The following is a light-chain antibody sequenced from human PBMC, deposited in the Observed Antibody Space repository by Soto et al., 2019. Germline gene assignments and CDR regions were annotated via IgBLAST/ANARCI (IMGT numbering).Light chain of an antibody. CDR1: QSISSW. J-gene: IGKJ3*01. CDR3: QQDNSYSLCT. Sequence: DIQMTQSPSTLSASVGDRVTITCRASQSISSWLAWYQQKPGKAPKLLIYDASSLESGVPSRFSGSGSGTEFALTISSLQPDDFATYYCQQDNSYSLCTFGPGTKVDIK. V-gene: IGKV1-5*01. CDR2: DAS.